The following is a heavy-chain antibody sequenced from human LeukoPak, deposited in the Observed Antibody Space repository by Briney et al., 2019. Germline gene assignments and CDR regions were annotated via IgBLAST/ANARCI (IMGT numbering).Heavy chain of an antibody. CDR3: AELGITMIGGV. CDR1: GFTFSSYE. V-gene: IGHV3-48*03. Sequence: PGGSLRLSCAASGFTFSSYEMNWVRHAPRQGLEWVSYISSSGSTIYYADSVKGRFTISRDNAKNSLYLQMNSLRAEDTAVYYCAELGITMIGGVWGKGTTVTISS. D-gene: IGHD3-10*02. CDR2: ISSSGSTI. J-gene: IGHJ6*04.